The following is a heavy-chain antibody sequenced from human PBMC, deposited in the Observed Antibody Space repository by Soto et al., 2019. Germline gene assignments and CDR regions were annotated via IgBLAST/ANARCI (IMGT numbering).Heavy chain of an antibody. J-gene: IGHJ6*02. Sequence: GGSLRLSCAASGFTFNTYGMQWVRQAPGKGLEWVAVIWYDGSNKYYADSVKGRFTISRDNSKNTLYLQMNSLTAEDTAVYYCARELVQYSGYDNYYYYYGMDVWGQGITVTVSS. V-gene: IGHV3-33*01. CDR1: GFTFNTYG. CDR2: IWYDGSNK. CDR3: ARELVQYSGYDNYYYYYGMDV. D-gene: IGHD5-12*01.